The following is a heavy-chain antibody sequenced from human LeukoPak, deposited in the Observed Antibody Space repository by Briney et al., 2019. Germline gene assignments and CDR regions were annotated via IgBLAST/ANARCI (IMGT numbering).Heavy chain of an antibody. CDR2: INHSGST. CDR1: GGSFSGYY. V-gene: IGHV4-34*01. Sequence: SETLSLTCAVYGGSFSGYYWSWIRQPPGKGLEWIGEINHSGSTNYNPSLKSRVTTSVDTSKNQFSLKLSSVTAADTAVYYCASVYIGYWGQGTLVTVSS. CDR3: ASVYIGY. J-gene: IGHJ4*02. D-gene: IGHD1-14*01.